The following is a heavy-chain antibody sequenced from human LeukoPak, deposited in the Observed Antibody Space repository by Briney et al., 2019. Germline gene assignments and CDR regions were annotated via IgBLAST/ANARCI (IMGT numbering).Heavy chain of an antibody. D-gene: IGHD6-19*01. V-gene: IGHV1-8*01. J-gene: IGHJ4*02. CDR1: GYTFTSYD. Sequence: GASVKVSCKASGYTFTSYDINWVRQATGQGLEWMGWMNPNSGNTGYAQKFQGRVTMTRDTSTSTVYMELSSLRSEDTAVYYCAREGYSSGWFDYWGQGTLVTVSS. CDR2: MNPNSGNT. CDR3: AREGYSSGWFDY.